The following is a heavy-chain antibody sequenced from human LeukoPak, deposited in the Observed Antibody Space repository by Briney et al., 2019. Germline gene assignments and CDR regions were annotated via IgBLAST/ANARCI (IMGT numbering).Heavy chain of an antibody. CDR2: ISPNSGGT. CDR1: GYTFTGYY. Sequence: GASVKVSCKASGYTFTGYYMHWVRQAPGQGLEWVGWISPNSGGTHYVQKFQGRVTMTSDTSINTAYMELSRLRSDDTAVYYCARGHVRTSGSYYFDYCGQGTLVTASS. D-gene: IGHD1-26*01. V-gene: IGHV1-2*02. J-gene: IGHJ4*02. CDR3: ARGHVRTSGSYYFDY.